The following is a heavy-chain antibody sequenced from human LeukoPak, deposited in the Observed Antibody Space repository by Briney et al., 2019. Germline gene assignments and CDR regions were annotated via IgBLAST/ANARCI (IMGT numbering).Heavy chain of an antibody. CDR1: GFTFSSYS. Sequence: PGGSLRLSCAASGFTFSSYSMNWVRQAPGKGLEWVSSISSSSSYIYYADSVKGRFTISRDNAKNSLYLQMNSLRAEDTAVYYCALGGYSSSWLFDYWGQGTLSPSPQ. CDR2: ISSSSSYI. V-gene: IGHV3-21*01. J-gene: IGHJ4*02. CDR3: ALGGYSSSWLFDY. D-gene: IGHD6-13*01.